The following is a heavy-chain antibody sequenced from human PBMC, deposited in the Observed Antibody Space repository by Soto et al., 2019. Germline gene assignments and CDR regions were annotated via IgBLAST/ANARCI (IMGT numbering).Heavy chain of an antibody. Sequence: SETLSLTCPVSGGSISSYYWSWIRQPPGKGLEWIGYIYYSGSTNYNPSLKSRVTISVDTSKNQFSLKLSSVTAADTAVYYCARGYCSGGSCKYAYYYYGMDVWGQGTTVTVSS. CDR3: ARGYCSGGSCKYAYYYYGMDV. J-gene: IGHJ6*02. D-gene: IGHD2-15*01. V-gene: IGHV4-59*01. CDR1: GGSISSYY. CDR2: IYYSGST.